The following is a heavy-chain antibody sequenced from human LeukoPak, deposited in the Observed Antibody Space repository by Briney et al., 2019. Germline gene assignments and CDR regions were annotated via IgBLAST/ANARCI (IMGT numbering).Heavy chain of an antibody. J-gene: IGHJ4*02. D-gene: IGHD6-19*01. V-gene: IGHV4-39*01. Sequence: PSETLSLTCTVSGGSISSSSYYWGWIRQPPGKGLEWIGSIYYSGSTYYNPSLKSRVTISVDTSKNQFSLKLSSVTAADTAVYYCAARPLAVADEFRYWGQGTLVTVSS. CDR2: IYYSGST. CDR3: AARPLAVADEFRY. CDR1: GGSISSSSYY.